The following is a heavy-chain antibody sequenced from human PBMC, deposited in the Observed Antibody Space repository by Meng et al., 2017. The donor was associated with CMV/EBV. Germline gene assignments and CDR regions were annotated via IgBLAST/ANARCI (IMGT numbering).Heavy chain of an antibody. J-gene: IGHJ5*02. CDR1: GGSISSSSYY. Sequence: SETLSLTCTVSGGSISSSSYYWGWIRQPPGKGLEWIGSIYYSGSTHYNPSLKSRVTISVDTSKNQFSLKLSSVTAADTAVYYCARGLAARRFDPWGQGTLVTVSS. V-gene: IGHV4-39*01. CDR2: IYYSGST. D-gene: IGHD6-6*01. CDR3: ARGLAARRFDP.